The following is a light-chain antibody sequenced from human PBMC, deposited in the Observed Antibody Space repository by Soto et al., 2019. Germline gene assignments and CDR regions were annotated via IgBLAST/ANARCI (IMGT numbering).Light chain of an antibody. CDR1: QSFXSTY. Sequence: EIELTQSACPLSLSPGERATLACRASQSFXSTYLAWYQQKPGQAPRLLXDGASSSVNGSPDSLSGSGSATDFTRTISRRNPDDGVWYYCQQYGTASWTFGQGTKVDIK. V-gene: IGKV3-20*01. CDR2: GAS. J-gene: IGKJ1*01. CDR3: QQYGTASWT.